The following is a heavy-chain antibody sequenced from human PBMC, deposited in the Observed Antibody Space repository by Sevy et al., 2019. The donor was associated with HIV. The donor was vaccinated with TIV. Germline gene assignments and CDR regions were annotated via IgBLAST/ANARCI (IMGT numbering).Heavy chain of an antibody. D-gene: IGHD5-18*01. Sequence: GGSLRLSCAASGFTFSVYWMSWVRQAPGKGLEWVATMKEDGSDKDYVDSVKGRFTISRDNAKNSLYQQMNSLRAEDTAVYYCVREGVGGYSYSLDCWGQGTLVTVSS. CDR3: VREGVGGYSYSLDC. V-gene: IGHV3-7*01. J-gene: IGHJ4*02. CDR1: GFTFSVYW. CDR2: MKEDGSDK.